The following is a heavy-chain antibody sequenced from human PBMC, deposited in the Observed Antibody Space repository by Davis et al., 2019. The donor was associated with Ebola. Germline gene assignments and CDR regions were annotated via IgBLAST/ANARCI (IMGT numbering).Heavy chain of an antibody. D-gene: IGHD1-26*01. CDR3: AHVGDYYGMDV. CDR2: INHSGST. J-gene: IGHJ6*02. V-gene: IGHV4-4*02. Sequence: GSLRLSCAVSGGSISSSNWWSWVRQPPGKGLEWIGEINHSGSTNYNPSLKSRVTISVDTSKNQFSLKLSSVTAADTAVYYCAHVGDYYGMDVWGQGTTVTVSS. CDR1: GGSISSSNW.